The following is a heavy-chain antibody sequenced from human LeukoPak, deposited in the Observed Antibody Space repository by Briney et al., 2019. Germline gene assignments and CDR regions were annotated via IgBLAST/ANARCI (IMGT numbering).Heavy chain of an antibody. CDR2: IYYSGST. Sequence: SETLSLTCTVSGGSISSSSYYWGWIRQPSGKGLEWIGSIYYSGSTYYNPSLKSRVTISVDTSKNQFSLKLSSVTAADTAVYYCAVEGGNLLQSLLTTSPTFDYWGQGTLVTVSS. CDR3: AVEGGNLLQSLLTTSPTFDY. CDR1: GGSISSSSYY. V-gene: IGHV4-39*07. J-gene: IGHJ4*02. D-gene: IGHD3-9*01.